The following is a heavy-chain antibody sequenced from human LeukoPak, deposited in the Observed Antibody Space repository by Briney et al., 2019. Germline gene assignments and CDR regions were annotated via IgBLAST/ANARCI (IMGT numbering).Heavy chain of an antibody. CDR2: MYYSGST. CDR3: ARDMSLAVAGTRYYGIDV. V-gene: IGHV4-59*01. J-gene: IGHJ6*02. CDR1: GGSISSYY. D-gene: IGHD6-19*01. Sequence: SETLSLTCTVSGGSISSYYWSWIRQPPGKGLEWIGYMYYSGSTNYNPSLKSRVTISVDTSKNQFSLKLSSVTAADTAVYYCARDMSLAVAGTRYYGIDVWGQGTTVTVSS.